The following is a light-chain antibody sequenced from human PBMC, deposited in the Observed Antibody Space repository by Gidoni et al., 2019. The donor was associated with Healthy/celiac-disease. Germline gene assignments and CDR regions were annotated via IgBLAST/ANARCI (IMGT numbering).Light chain of an antibody. Sequence: DIQMTQSPSSLSASVGDRVTITCRASQSISSYFNWYQQKPGKAPKLLIYAASSLQRGVPSSCSGGGSGTDFTLTISSLQPEDFATYYCQQSYSTPMYTFGQGTKLEIK. CDR2: AAS. CDR1: QSISSY. J-gene: IGKJ2*01. V-gene: IGKV1-39*01. CDR3: QQSYSTPMYT.